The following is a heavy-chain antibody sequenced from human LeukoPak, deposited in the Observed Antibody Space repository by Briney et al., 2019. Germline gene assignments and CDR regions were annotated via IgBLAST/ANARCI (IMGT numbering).Heavy chain of an antibody. CDR2: IYPGDSDT. Sequence: GESLKISCKGSGYMFTNYWIGWVRQMPGKGLEWMGIIYPGDSDTRYSPSFQGQVTISADKSISIAYLEWRSLKASDTGMYYCVLHDFWSGYSSVFDYWGQGTLVTVSS. J-gene: IGHJ4*02. V-gene: IGHV5-51*01. CDR1: GYMFTNYW. D-gene: IGHD3-3*01. CDR3: VLHDFWSGYSSVFDY.